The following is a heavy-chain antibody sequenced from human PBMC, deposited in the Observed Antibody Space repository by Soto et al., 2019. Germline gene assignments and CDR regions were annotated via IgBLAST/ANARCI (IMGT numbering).Heavy chain of an antibody. D-gene: IGHD3-10*01. Sequence: GGSLRLSCAASGFTFSSYEMNWVRQAPGTGLEWVSYISSSGSTIYYADSVKGRFTISRDNSKNSLYLQMNSLRAEDTAVYYCARDRALNGSGVAYYYYGMDVWGQGTTVTVSS. V-gene: IGHV3-48*03. CDR2: ISSSGSTI. CDR3: ARDRALNGSGVAYYYYGMDV. J-gene: IGHJ6*02. CDR1: GFTFSSYE.